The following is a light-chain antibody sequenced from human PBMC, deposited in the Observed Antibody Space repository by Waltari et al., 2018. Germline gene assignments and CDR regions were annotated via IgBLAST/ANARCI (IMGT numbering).Light chain of an antibody. J-gene: IGKJ4*01. CDR2: WAS. Sequence: DIVMTQSPDSLTVSLGERATINRKSSQTILYSSSNKNYLAWYQQKPRQPPKLLIYWASTRESGVPERFSGTGSGTDFTLTISRLQAEDVAVYYCQQYFKTPLTFGGGTKVEIK. CDR1: QTILYSSSNKNY. CDR3: QQYFKTPLT. V-gene: IGKV4-1*01.